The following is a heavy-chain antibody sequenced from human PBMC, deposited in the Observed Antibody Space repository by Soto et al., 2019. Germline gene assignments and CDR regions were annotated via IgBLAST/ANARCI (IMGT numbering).Heavy chain of an antibody. V-gene: IGHV3-30-3*01. D-gene: IGHD3-3*01. J-gene: IGHJ6*02. Sequence: GGSLRLSCAASGFTFSSYAMHWVRQAPGKGLEWVAVISYDGSNKYYADSVKGRFTISRDNSKNTLYLQMNSLRAEDTSVYYCARDGPAGYDFWSGYYARTNYYYYGMDVWGQGTTVTVSS. CDR1: GFTFSSYA. CDR2: ISYDGSNK. CDR3: ARDGPAGYDFWSGYYARTNYYYYGMDV.